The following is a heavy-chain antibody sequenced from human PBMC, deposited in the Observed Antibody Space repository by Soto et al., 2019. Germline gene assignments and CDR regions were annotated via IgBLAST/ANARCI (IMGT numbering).Heavy chain of an antibody. Sequence: PSVKVSCKASGFTFTSSAVQWVRQARGQRLEWIGWIVVGSGNTNYAQKFQERVTITRDMSTSTAYMELSSLRSEDTAVYYCARRNHGDYVGDAFDIWGQGTMVTVSS. J-gene: IGHJ3*02. D-gene: IGHD4-17*01. CDR3: ARRNHGDYVGDAFDI. CDR1: GFTFTSSA. V-gene: IGHV1-58*01. CDR2: IVVGSGNT.